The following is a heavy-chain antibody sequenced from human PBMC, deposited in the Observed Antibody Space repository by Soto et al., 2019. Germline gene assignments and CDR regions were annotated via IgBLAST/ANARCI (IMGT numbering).Heavy chain of an antibody. CDR2: IWYDGSNK. CDR3: ARDQGGYCSGGSCYSDGIFDY. D-gene: IGHD2-15*01. Sequence: GGSLRLSCAASGFTFSSYGMHWVRQAPGKGLEWVAVIWYDGSNKYYADSVKGRFTISRDNSKNTLYLQMNSLRAEDTAVYYCARDQGGYCSGGSCYSDGIFDYWGQGTLVTVSS. J-gene: IGHJ4*02. V-gene: IGHV3-33*01. CDR1: GFTFSSYG.